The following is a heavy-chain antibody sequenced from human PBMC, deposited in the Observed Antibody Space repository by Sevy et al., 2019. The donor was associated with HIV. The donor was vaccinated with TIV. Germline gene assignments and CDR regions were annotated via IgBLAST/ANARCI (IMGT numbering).Heavy chain of an antibody. CDR3: AKLEGDGSGYYPFDY. Sequence: GGSLRLSCAASGFTFSSYAMSWVRQAPGKGLEWVSAISGSGGSTYYADSVKGRFTISRDNSKNTLYLQMNSLRAEDTAVYYCAKLEGDGSGYYPFDYWGQGTLVTVSS. CDR2: ISGSGGST. J-gene: IGHJ4*02. V-gene: IGHV3-23*01. D-gene: IGHD3-22*01. CDR1: GFTFSSYA.